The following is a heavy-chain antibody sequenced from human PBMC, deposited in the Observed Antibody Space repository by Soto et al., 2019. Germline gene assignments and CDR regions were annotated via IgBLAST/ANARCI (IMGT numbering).Heavy chain of an antibody. CDR1: GFTFSGYT. Sequence: EVQLVESGGSLVKPGGSLRLTCAASGFTFSGYTMNWVRQAPGKGLEWVSSISRGSDYIFYADSVKGRFTISRDNARNPLYLQMSSLRAEDTAVYYCAKDSGCVDDACAYDPWGQGTLVTVSS. D-gene: IGHD2-21*02. CDR2: ISRGSDYI. V-gene: IGHV3-21*01. CDR3: AKDSGCVDDACAYDP. J-gene: IGHJ5*02.